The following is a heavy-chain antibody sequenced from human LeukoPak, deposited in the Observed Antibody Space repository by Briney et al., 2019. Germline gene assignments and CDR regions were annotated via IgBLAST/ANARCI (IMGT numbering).Heavy chain of an antibody. V-gene: IGHV3-23*01. D-gene: IGHD2-15*01. Sequence: GGSLRLSCAASGFTFSSYAMSWVRQAPGKGLEWVSAISGSGGSTYYADSVKGRFTISRDNSKNTLYLQMNSLRAEDTAVYYCAKSAGYCSAGSCHSEYFQHWGQGTLVTVSS. CDR1: GFTFSSYA. CDR3: AKSAGYCSAGSCHSEYFQH. J-gene: IGHJ1*01. CDR2: ISGSGGST.